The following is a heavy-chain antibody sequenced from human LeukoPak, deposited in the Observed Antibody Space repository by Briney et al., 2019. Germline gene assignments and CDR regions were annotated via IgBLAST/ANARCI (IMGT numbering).Heavy chain of an antibody. D-gene: IGHD3-3*01. V-gene: IGHV4-38-2*02. J-gene: IGHJ5*02. Sequence: PSETLSLTCTVSGYSISSGYYWGWIRQPPGKGLEWIGSIYHSGSTYYNPSLKSRVTISVDTSKNQFSLKLSSVTAADTAVYYCARVKLGVADWFDPWGQGTLVTVSS. CDR2: IYHSGST. CDR3: ARVKLGVADWFDP. CDR1: GYSISSGYY.